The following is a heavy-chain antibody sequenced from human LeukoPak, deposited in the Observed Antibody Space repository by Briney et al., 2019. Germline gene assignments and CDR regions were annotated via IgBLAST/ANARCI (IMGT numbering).Heavy chain of an antibody. D-gene: IGHD1-26*01. CDR1: GYTFTGYY. J-gene: IGHJ4*02. CDR3: ARDQGGSSGTYFDY. Sequence: GASVKVSCKASGYTFTGYYMHWVRQAPGQGLEWMGWINPNSGGTNYAQKFQGRVTMTRDTSISTAYMELGRLRSDDTAVYYCARDQGGSSGTYFDYWGQGTLVTVSS. V-gene: IGHV1-2*02. CDR2: INPNSGGT.